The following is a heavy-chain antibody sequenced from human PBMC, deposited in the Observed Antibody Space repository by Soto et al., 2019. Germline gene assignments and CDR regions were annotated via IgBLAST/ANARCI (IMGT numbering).Heavy chain of an antibody. CDR2: INPNSGGT. CDR3: AGVSYSGMDV. CDR1: GYTFTGYY. Sequence: QVQLVQSGAEVKKPGASVKVSCKASGYTFTGYYMHWVRQAPGQGLEWMGWINPNSGGTNYAQKFQGWVSLTRDASVSSAYMELSRLRSDDTAVYYCAGVSYSGMDVLGQGTTVIFSS. J-gene: IGHJ6*02. D-gene: IGHD2-8*01. V-gene: IGHV1-2*04.